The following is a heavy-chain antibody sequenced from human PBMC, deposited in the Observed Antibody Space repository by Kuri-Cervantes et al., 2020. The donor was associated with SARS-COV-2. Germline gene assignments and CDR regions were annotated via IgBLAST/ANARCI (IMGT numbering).Heavy chain of an antibody. CDR2: ISRSGSAI. CDR1: GFTFSDYY. CDR3: AAELVDAFDV. Sequence: GESLKISCAASGFTFSDYYMSWIRQAPGKGLEWLSYISRSGSAIYYADSVKGRFTISRDNSKNTLYLQMNSLRAEDTAVYYCAAELVDAFDVWGQGTMVTVSS. D-gene: IGHD3-10*01. J-gene: IGHJ3*01. V-gene: IGHV3-11*04.